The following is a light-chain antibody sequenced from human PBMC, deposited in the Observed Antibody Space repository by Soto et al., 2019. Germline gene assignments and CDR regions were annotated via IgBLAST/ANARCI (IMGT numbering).Light chain of an antibody. J-gene: IGKJ2*01. V-gene: IGKV1-9*01. CDR2: TAS. CDR1: QGISNY. CDR3: QQFNNYPRP. Sequence: DIQVTQSPSFLSASVGDRVTITCRASQGISNYLAWYQQKPGRAPKLLIYTASNLHSGVPSRFSGSGSGTEFTLTISSLQPEDFATYYCQQFNNYPRPFGQGPKLELK.